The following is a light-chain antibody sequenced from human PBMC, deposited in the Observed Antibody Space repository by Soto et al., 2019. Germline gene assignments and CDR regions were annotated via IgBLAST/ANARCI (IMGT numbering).Light chain of an antibody. CDR1: QSVRSY. Sequence: ENVLTQSPATLSMSPGDRATLSCRASQSVRSYLAWYPQKPGQAPRLLISDASNRATGVPARFSGSGSGTDFTLTISRRAPEDFAVYYCQQRSSGWTFGPGTKVEI. V-gene: IGKV3-11*01. CDR2: DAS. CDR3: QQRSSGWT. J-gene: IGKJ1*01.